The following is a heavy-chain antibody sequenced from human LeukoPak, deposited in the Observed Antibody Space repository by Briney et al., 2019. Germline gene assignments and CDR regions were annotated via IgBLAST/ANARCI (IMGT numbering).Heavy chain of an antibody. V-gene: IGHV1-46*01. Sequence: GASVKVSCKASGYTFTNYYIHWVRQAPGQGLEWMGLINPGGDNTDYAQNFQGRVTMTRDTSTSTVYMGLSSLRSEDTAVYYCARGVRTMVRGVIPNWFDPWGQGTLVTVSS. J-gene: IGHJ5*02. CDR1: GYTFTNYY. D-gene: IGHD3-10*01. CDR2: INPGGDNT. CDR3: ARGVRTMVRGVIPNWFDP.